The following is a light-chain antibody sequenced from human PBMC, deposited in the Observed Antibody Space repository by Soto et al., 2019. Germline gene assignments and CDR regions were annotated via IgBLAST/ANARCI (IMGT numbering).Light chain of an antibody. CDR1: SSDVGAYNY. CDR2: EVS. V-gene: IGLV2-14*01. J-gene: IGLJ2*01. Sequence: QSVLTQPASVSGSPGQSITISCTGTSSDVGAYNYVSWYQQHPGKAPKLMIYEVSNRPSGVSDRFSASKSGNTASLTISGLPAEDEADYYCSSYTRDSTVVFGGGTQLTVL. CDR3: SSYTRDSTVV.